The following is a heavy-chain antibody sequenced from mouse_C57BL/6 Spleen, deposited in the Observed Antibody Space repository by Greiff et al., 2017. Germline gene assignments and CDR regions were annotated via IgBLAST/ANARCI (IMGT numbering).Heavy chain of an antibody. J-gene: IGHJ3*01. V-gene: IGHV1-72*01. D-gene: IGHD2-4*01. CDR3: ATSYDYDPYWFAY. Sequence: QVQLQQPGAELVKPGASVKLSCKASGYTFTSYWMHWVEQRPGRGLERIGRIDPNSGGTKYNEKFKSKATLTVDKPSSTAYMQLSSLTSEDSAVYYCATSYDYDPYWFAYWGQGTLVTVSA. CDR1: GYTFTSYW. CDR2: IDPNSGGT.